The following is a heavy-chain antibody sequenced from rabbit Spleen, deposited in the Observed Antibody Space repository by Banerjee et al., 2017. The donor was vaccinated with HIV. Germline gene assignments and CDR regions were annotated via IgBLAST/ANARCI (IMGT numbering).Heavy chain of an antibody. J-gene: IGHJ6*01. CDR2: IYTGNGKT. CDR1: GFSFSTGYD. CDR3: ARDLAGYVGFGYASYLDL. Sequence: QQQLVESGGGLVKPGASLTLTCKASGFSFSTGYDMCWVRQAPGKGLEWIACIYTGNGKTYYASWVNGRFTISRSTSLNTVDLKMTSLTAADTATYFCARDLAGYVGFGYASYLDLWGQGTLVTVS. D-gene: IGHD6-1*01. V-gene: IGHV1S43*01.